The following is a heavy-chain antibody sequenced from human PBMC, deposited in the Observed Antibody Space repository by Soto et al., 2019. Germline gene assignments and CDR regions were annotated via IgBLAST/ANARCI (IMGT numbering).Heavy chain of an antibody. J-gene: IGHJ6*02. CDR3: ARDRPPGGCSSGSCLYYYYGMDV. Sequence: QVQLVQSGAEVKSPGSSVKVSCKASGGTFSTYAVTWVRQAPGQGLEWMGGIIPIFGTTNYAPKFQGRVTITADESTSTAYMDLISLGSDDTAVYYSARDRPPGGCSSGSCLYYYYGMDVWGQGTTVTVSS. CDR2: IIPIFGTT. CDR1: GGTFSTYA. V-gene: IGHV1-69*01. D-gene: IGHD2-15*01.